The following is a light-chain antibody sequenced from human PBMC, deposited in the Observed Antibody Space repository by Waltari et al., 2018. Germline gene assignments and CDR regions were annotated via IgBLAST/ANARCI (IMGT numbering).Light chain of an antibody. CDR2: WAS. Sequence: DIVMTQSPDSLTVSLGERATIHCKSSQTVLYTSKNKNYLAWYQQKPGQPPKLLIYWASTRESGVPDRFTGSGSGTDFTLSISSLQAEDVAVYFCQQYHTTPFTFGPGTKLDIK. V-gene: IGKV4-1*01. CDR3: QQYHTTPFT. CDR1: QTVLYTSKNKNY. J-gene: IGKJ3*01.